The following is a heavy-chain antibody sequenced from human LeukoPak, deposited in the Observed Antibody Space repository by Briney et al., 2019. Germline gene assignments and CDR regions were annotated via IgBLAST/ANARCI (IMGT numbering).Heavy chain of an antibody. V-gene: IGHV4-31*03. Sequence: SQTLSLTCTVSGGSIISGGYYWSWIRQHPGKGLECIGYIYYSGSTYYNPSLKSRVTISVDTSKNQFSLKLSSVTAADTAVYYCARVYGSGSYYNVDYWGQGTLVTVSS. CDR1: GGSIISGGYY. J-gene: IGHJ4*02. CDR2: IYYSGST. CDR3: ARVYGSGSYYNVDY. D-gene: IGHD3-10*01.